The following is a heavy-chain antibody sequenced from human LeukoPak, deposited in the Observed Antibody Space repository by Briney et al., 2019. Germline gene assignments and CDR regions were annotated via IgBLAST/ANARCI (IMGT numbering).Heavy chain of an antibody. CDR3: AKDLYDRSTGRDFYFDY. V-gene: IGHV3-30*18. CDR2: ISYDGSNK. CDR1: GFTFSSYG. Sequence: GGSLRLSCAASGFTFSSYGMHWVRQAPGKGLEWVAVISYDGSNKYYADSVKGRFTISRDNSKNTLYLQMNSLRAEDTAVYYCAKDLYDRSTGRDFYFDYWGQGTLVTVSS. J-gene: IGHJ4*02. D-gene: IGHD1-1*01.